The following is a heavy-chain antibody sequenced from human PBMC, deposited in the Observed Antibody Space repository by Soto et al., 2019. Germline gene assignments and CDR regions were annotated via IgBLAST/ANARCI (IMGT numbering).Heavy chain of an antibody. D-gene: IGHD2-21*02. CDR3: ARDKHIVVVTAIRYGMDV. J-gene: IGHJ6*02. CDR1: GFTFSSYA. CDR2: ISYDGSNK. V-gene: IGHV3-30-3*01. Sequence: SLRLSCAASGFTFSSYAMHWVRQAPGKVLEWVAVISYDGSNKYYADSVKGRFTISRDNSKNTLYLQMNSLRAEDTAVYYCARDKHIVVVTAIRYGMDVWGQGTTVTVSS.